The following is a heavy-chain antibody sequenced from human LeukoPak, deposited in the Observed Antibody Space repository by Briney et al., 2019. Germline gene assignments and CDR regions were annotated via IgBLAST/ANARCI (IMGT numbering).Heavy chain of an antibody. CDR1: GFTFSRSA. J-gene: IGHJ4*02. CDR2: ISNDGMRK. Sequence: GGSLRLSCAASGFTFSRSAMHWVRQPPGKGPEWMVVISNDGMRKFHADSVKGRFTISRDNSKNTLYLQMDSLTTEDTALYYCARRRDGYNPELDYWGQGTLVTVSS. V-gene: IGHV3-30*04. D-gene: IGHD5-24*01. CDR3: ARRRDGYNPELDY.